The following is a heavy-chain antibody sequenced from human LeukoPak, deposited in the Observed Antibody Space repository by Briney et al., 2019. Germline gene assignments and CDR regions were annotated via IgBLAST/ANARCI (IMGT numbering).Heavy chain of an antibody. CDR3: AKGAGYSGHDLSSYFDY. V-gene: IGHV3-23*01. CDR1: GFTFSTYA. D-gene: IGHD5-12*01. J-gene: IGHJ4*02. CDR2: ISGSGGGA. Sequence: PGGSLRLSRAASGFTFSTYAMSWVRQAPGKGLEWVSAISGSGGGAYYADSVKGRFTISRDNSKNTLYLQMKSLRAEDTAVYYCAKGAGYSGHDLSSYFDYWGQGTLVTVSP.